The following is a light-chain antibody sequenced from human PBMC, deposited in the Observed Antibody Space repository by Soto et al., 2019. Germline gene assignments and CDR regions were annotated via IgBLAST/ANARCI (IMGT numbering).Light chain of an antibody. J-gene: IGKJ2*01. CDR1: QSVGSN. CDR3: QQYNDWPPYT. CDR2: GAS. V-gene: IGKV3-15*01. Sequence: EIVMTQSPATLSVSPGERATLSCRASQSVGSNLAWYQQKPGQAPRLLISGASTRATGIPARFSGSGSGTEFTLPISSLQSEDFAVYYCQQYNDWPPYTFGQGTKLEIK.